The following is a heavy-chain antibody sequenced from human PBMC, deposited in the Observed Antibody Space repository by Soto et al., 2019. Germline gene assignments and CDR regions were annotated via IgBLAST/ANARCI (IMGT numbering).Heavy chain of an antibody. D-gene: IGHD2-21*01. Sequence: SETLSLTCTVSGGSISSYYWSWIRQPPGKGLEWIGYIYYSGSTNYNPSLKSRVTISVDTSKNQFSLKLSSVTAADTAVYYCARGLASKDDYWGQGTLVTVSS. V-gene: IGHV4-59*01. CDR3: ARGLASKDDY. CDR2: IYYSGST. J-gene: IGHJ4*02. CDR1: GGSISSYY.